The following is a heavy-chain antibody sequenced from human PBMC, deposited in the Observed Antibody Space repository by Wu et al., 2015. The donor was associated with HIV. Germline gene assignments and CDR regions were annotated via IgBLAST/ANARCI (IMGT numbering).Heavy chain of an antibody. J-gene: IGHJ4*02. CDR3: AREPRQGYNWNDLYRYYFDY. D-gene: IGHD1-1*01. Sequence: QVQLVQSGAEVKKPGSSVKVSCKASGGTFSSYAISWVRQAPGQGLEWMGRIIPIFGTANYAQKFQGRVTITADESTSTAYMELSSLRSEDTAVYYCAREPRQGYNWNDLYRYYFDYWGQGTLVTVSS. CDR2: IIPIFGTA. CDR1: GGTFSSYA. V-gene: IGHV1-69*13.